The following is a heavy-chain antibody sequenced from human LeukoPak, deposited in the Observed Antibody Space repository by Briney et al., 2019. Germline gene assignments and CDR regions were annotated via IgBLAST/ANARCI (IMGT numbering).Heavy chain of an antibody. CDR3: ARVKIGSGSLHY. D-gene: IGHD3-10*01. J-gene: IGHJ4*02. V-gene: IGHV3-48*03. Sequence: PGGSLRLSCAASGFTFDDYAMHWVRQAPGEGLEWVLYIISSGSTIYYADSVKGRFTISRDNAKNSLYLQMNSLRAEDTAVYYCARVKIGSGSLHYWGQGTLVTVSS. CDR2: IISSGSTI. CDR1: GFTFDDYA.